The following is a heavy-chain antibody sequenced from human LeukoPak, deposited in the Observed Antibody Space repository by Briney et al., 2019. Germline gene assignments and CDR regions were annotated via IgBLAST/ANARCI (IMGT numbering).Heavy chain of an antibody. V-gene: IGHV1-69*06. J-gene: IGHJ3*02. CDR3: ARAIDSSVEFSMLEATNAFDI. D-gene: IGHD3-22*01. Sequence: EASVKVSCKASGGTFSSYAISWVRQAPGQGLEWMGGIIPIFGTANYAQKFQGRVTITADKSTSTAYMELSSLRSEDTAVYYCARAIDSSVEFSMLEATNAFDIWGQGTMVTVSS. CDR1: GGTFSSYA. CDR2: IIPIFGTA.